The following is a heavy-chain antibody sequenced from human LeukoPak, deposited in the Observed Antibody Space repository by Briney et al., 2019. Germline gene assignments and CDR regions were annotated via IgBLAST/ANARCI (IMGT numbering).Heavy chain of an antibody. CDR1: GGSISSYY. D-gene: IGHD6-19*01. Sequence: EALSLTCTVSGGSISSYYWSWIRQPPGKGLEWVSAISGSGGSTYYADSVKGRFTISRDNSKNTLFLQMNSLRAEDTAVYYCAKGPLIEVAGTTWDHWGQGTLVTVSS. V-gene: IGHV3-23*01. J-gene: IGHJ4*02. CDR2: ISGSGGST. CDR3: AKGPLIEVAGTTWDH.